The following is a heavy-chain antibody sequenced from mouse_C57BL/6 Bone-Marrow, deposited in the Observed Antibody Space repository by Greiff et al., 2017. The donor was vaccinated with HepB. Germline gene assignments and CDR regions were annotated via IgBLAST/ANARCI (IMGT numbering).Heavy chain of an antibody. CDR2: ISSGSSTI. CDR1: GFTFSDYG. J-gene: IGHJ3*01. V-gene: IGHV5-17*01. CDR3: ARRGVYYGYDGTLELGGVFAY. Sequence: EVQLVESGGGLVKPGGSLKLSCAASGFTFSDYGMHWVRQAPEKGLEWVAYISSGSSTIYYADTVKGRFTISRDNAKNTLFLQMTSLRSEDTAMYYCARRGVYYGYDGTLELGGVFAYWGQGTLVTVSA. D-gene: IGHD2-2*01.